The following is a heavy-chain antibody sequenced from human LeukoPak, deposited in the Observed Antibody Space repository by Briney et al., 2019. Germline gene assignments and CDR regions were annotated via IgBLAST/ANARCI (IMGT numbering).Heavy chain of an antibody. Sequence: SETLSLTCTVSGGSISSSSYYWGWIRQPPGKGLEWIGSIYYSGGTYYNPPLKSRVTISVDTSKNQFSLKLSSVTAADTAVYYCARQVGSYYGYWGQGTLVTVSS. V-gene: IGHV4-39*01. D-gene: IGHD1-26*01. CDR3: ARQVGSYYGY. CDR2: IYYSGGT. CDR1: GGSISSSSYY. J-gene: IGHJ4*02.